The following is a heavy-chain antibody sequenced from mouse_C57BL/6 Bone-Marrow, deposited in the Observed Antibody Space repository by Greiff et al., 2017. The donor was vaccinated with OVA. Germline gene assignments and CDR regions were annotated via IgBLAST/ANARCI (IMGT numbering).Heavy chain of an antibody. CDR2: ISYSGST. Sequence: DVKLQESGPGLAKPSQTLSLTCSVTGYSITSDYWNWIRKFPGNKLEYMGYISYSGSTYYNPSLKSRISITRDTSKNQYYLQLNSVTTEDTATYYCARLRYYYGSSLWYFDVWGTGTTVTVSS. J-gene: IGHJ1*03. V-gene: IGHV3-8*01. CDR3: ARLRYYYGSSLWYFDV. CDR1: GYSITSDY. D-gene: IGHD1-1*01.